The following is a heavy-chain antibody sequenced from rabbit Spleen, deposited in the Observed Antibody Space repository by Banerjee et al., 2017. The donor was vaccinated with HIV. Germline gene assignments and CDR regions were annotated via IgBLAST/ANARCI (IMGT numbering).Heavy chain of an antibody. D-gene: IGHD6-1*01. V-gene: IGHV1S40*01. Sequence: QSLEESGGDLVKPGASLTLTCTASGFSFSSSDYMCWVRQAPGKGLEWIACIYAGSSGSTWYASWAKGRFTISKTSSTTVTLQMTSLTAADTATYFCARGAGGVNWAYDLWGQGTLVTVS. CDR1: GFSFSSSDY. CDR3: ARGAGGVNWAYDL. CDR2: IYAGSSGST. J-gene: IGHJ4*01.